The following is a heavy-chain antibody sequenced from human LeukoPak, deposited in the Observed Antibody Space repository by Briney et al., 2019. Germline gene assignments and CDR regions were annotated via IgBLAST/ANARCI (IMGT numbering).Heavy chain of an antibody. Sequence: PSETLSLTCTVSGGSISSGSYYWSWIRQPPGKGLEWIGYIYYSGSTNYNPSLKSRVTISVDTSKNQFSLKLSSVTAADTAVYYCARDGGMIGEFDPWGQGTLVTVSS. D-gene: IGHD3-22*01. CDR1: GGSISSGSYY. CDR2: IYYSGST. V-gene: IGHV4-61*01. CDR3: ARDGGMIGEFDP. J-gene: IGHJ5*02.